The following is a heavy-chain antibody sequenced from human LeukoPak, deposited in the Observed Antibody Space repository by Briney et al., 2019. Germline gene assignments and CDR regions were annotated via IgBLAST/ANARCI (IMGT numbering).Heavy chain of an antibody. Sequence: SETLSLTCTVSGGSISSGDYYWSWIRQPPGKGLEWIGYIYYSGSTYYNPSLKSRVTISVDTSKNQFSLKLSSVTAADTAVYYCARDRRYCRGGSCSVQNPFDYWGQGTLVTVSS. CDR1: GGSISSGDYY. CDR3: ARDRRYCRGGSCSVQNPFDY. J-gene: IGHJ4*02. D-gene: IGHD2-15*01. CDR2: IYYSGST. V-gene: IGHV4-30-4*01.